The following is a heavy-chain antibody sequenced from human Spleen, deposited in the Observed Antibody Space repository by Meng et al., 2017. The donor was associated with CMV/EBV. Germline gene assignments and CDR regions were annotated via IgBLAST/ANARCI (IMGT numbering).Heavy chain of an antibody. D-gene: IGHD5-18*01. Sequence: YGGSFSGYFCCWSCLSPGQGLEWIGVMNHSGSSNYNPSLASRGTISIDTSKDQFYLKLSSVTAAASAVDYCGRRLSGYKYVRTFDYWGQGTLVTVSS. J-gene: IGHJ4*02. CDR1: GGSFSGYF. CDR2: MNHSGSS. V-gene: IGHV4-34*01. CDR3: GRRLSGYKYVRTFDY.